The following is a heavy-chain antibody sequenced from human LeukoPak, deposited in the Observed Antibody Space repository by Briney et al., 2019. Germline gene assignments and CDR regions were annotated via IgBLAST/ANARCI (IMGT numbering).Heavy chain of an antibody. Sequence: GGSLRLSCAASGFTFSSYAMSWVRQAPGKGLEWVSAISGSGGSTYYADSVKGRFTISRDNSKNTLYLQMNSLRAEDTAVYYCAKEKYSDFWSGYYSPFDYWGQGTLVTVSS. D-gene: IGHD3-3*01. J-gene: IGHJ4*02. CDR2: ISGSGGST. CDR3: AKEKYSDFWSGYYSPFDY. V-gene: IGHV3-23*01. CDR1: GFTFSSYA.